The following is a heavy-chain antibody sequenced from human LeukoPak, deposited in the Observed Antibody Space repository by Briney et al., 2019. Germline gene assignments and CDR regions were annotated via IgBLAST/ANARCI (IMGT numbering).Heavy chain of an antibody. V-gene: IGHV1-2*02. D-gene: IGHD3-22*01. J-gene: IGHJ4*02. CDR1: GYTFTGYY. CDR3: ARRRYYYDSSGYSD. CDR2: INPNSGST. Sequence: GASVKVSCKASGYTFTGYYMHWVRQAPGQGLEWMGWINPNSGSTNYAQKFQGRVTMTRDTSISTAYMELSRLRSDDTAVYYCARRRYYYDSSGYSDWGQGTLVTVSS.